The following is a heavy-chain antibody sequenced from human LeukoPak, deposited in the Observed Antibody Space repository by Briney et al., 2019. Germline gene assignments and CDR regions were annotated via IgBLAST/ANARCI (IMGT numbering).Heavy chain of an antibody. V-gene: IGHV4-61*02. J-gene: IGHJ4*02. D-gene: IGHD1-26*01. CDR1: GGSISSGSYY. CDR2: IYTSGST. Sequence: SETLSLTCTVSGGSISSGSYYWSWIRQPAGKGLEWIGRIYTSGSTNYNPSLKSRVTISVDTSKNQFSLKLSSVTAADTAVYYCAREGATDPHFFDYWGQGTLVTVSS. CDR3: AREGATDPHFFDY.